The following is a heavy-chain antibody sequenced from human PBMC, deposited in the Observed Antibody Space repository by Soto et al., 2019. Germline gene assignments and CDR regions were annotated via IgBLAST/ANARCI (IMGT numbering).Heavy chain of an antibody. CDR1: GYXFTSYL. D-gene: IGHD4-17*01. V-gene: IGHV5-51*01. CDR3: ARSLDYGGARAFDI. Sequence: EXLKISCKCSGYXFTSYLFVWVRHMPGKGLEWMGIIYPGYSDTRYSPSFQGQVTISADKSISTAYLQWSSLKAADTAMYYCARSLDYGGARAFDIWGQGTMVTVSS. J-gene: IGHJ3*02. CDR2: IYPGYSDT.